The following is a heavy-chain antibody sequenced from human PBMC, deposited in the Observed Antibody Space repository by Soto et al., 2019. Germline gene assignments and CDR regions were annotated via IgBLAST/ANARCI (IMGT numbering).Heavy chain of an antibody. J-gene: IGHJ5*02. CDR1: GFTFNTYD. Sequence: EVQLVECGGGLVKPGGFLRLSCAASGFTFNTYDMNWVRQAPGKGLEWVSSITASSAYIYYADSVRGRITISRDNAKNSLFLQMHSLRAEDTAVYYCVRSGTARLLRHSWFDTWGQGTLVTVSS. CDR2: ITASSAYI. D-gene: IGHD2-21*01. V-gene: IGHV3-21*01. CDR3: VRSGTARLLRHSWFDT.